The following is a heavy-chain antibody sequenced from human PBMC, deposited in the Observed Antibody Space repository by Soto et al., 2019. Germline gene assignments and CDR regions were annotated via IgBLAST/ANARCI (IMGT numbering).Heavy chain of an antibody. CDR2: INPHGGST. Sequence: GASVKVSCKAPRDTFTSYYINWVRQAPGQGLEWIGVINPHGGSTVYAQKFQGRVSMTTDTSTTTAYMELRSLRSDDTAVYYCARVVPGAEAWFGPWGQGTLVTVSS. CDR1: RDTFTSYY. CDR3: ARVVPGAEAWFGP. J-gene: IGHJ5*02. V-gene: IGHV1-46*01. D-gene: IGHD2-2*01.